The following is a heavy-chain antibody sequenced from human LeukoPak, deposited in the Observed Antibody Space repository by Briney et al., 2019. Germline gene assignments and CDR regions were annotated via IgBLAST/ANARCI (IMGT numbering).Heavy chain of an antibody. CDR3: ARAPSDVWGSYRYW. D-gene: IGHD3-16*02. V-gene: IGHV4-61*02. Sequence: SETLSLTCTVSGGSISSSDYYWSWIRQPAGKGLEWIGRIYTSGSTNYNPSLKSRVTISVDTSKNQFSLKLSSVTAADTAVYYRARAPSDVWGSYRYWWGQGTLVTVSS. CDR2: IYTSGST. J-gene: IGHJ4*02. CDR1: GGSISSSDYY.